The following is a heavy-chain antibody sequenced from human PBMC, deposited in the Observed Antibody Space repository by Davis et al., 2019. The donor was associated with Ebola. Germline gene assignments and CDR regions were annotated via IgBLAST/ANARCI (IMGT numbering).Heavy chain of an antibody. CDR3: ARDLLGYCSGGSCYTGLSFDP. CDR1: GYTFTSYA. CDR2: IVPMFGIA. V-gene: IGHV1-18*01. Sequence: ASVKVSCKASGYTFTSYAMNWVRQAPGQGLEWMGDIVPMFGIANYAQKLQGRVTMTTDTSTSTAYMELRSLRSDDTAVYYCARDLLGYCSGGSCYTGLSFDPWGQGTLVTVSS. J-gene: IGHJ5*02. D-gene: IGHD2-15*01.